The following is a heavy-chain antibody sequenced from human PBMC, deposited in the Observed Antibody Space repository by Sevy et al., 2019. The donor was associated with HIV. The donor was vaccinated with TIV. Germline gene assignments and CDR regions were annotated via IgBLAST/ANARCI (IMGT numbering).Heavy chain of an antibody. Sequence: ASVKVSCKASGYTFTGYYMHWVRQAPGQGLEWMGWINPNSGGTNYAQKFQGRVTMTRDTSISTAYMELGRLRSDDTAVYYCARAPDIVVVPAAIGGNWFDPWGQGTLVTVS. CDR2: INPNSGGT. V-gene: IGHV1-2*02. J-gene: IGHJ5*02. D-gene: IGHD2-2*02. CDR1: GYTFTGYY. CDR3: ARAPDIVVVPAAIGGNWFDP.